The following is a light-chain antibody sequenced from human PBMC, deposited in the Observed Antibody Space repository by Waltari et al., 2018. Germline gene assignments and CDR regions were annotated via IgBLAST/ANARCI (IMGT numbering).Light chain of an antibody. CDR1: EFPRKY. Sequence: SYELTQTPSVSVSPGQTASIPCSAHEFPRKYAYWFQQKSGQAPRLVIHEDTKRPSGIPERFSGSSSGTVATLTITGAQVDDEADYYCYSSDSTGLRVFGGGTTVVVL. CDR2: EDT. J-gene: IGLJ1*01. V-gene: IGLV3-10*01. CDR3: YSSDSTGLRV.